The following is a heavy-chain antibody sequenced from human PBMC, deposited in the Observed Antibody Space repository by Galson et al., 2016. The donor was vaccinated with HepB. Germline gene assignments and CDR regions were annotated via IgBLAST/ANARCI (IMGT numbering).Heavy chain of an antibody. CDR1: GFSFSRYW. D-gene: IGHD1-1*01. CDR2: IRADGTES. J-gene: IGHJ5*02. Sequence: SLRLSCAASGFSFSRYWMAWVRQAPGKGLEWVGNIRADGTESDYVDSVRGRFTMSRDNAQRSLFLQMTSLRAEDTAIYYCARENHWKLDQWGQGTLVTVSS. CDR3: ARENHWKLDQ. V-gene: IGHV3-7*03.